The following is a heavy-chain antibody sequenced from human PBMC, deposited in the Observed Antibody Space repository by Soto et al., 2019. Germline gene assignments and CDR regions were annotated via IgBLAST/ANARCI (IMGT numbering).Heavy chain of an antibody. CDR3: ARNGDCTRPGCIVRWFDP. CDR1: GGSFSGYY. D-gene: IGHD2-8*01. CDR2: INHSGST. V-gene: IGHV4-34*01. J-gene: IGHJ5*02. Sequence: SDTLSLTCAVYGGSFSGYYWGWIRQPPGKGLEWIGEINHSGSTNYNPSLKSRVTISVDTSKNQFSLKLSSVTAADTAVYYCARNGDCTRPGCIVRWFDPRGPGTLVTVSS.